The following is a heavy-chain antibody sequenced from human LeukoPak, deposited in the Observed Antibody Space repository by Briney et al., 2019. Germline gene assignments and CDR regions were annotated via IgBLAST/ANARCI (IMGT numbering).Heavy chain of an antibody. CDR3: ARGPYSSSWYANWFDP. V-gene: IGHV4-59*01. CDR2: IYYSGST. D-gene: IGHD6-13*01. J-gene: IGHJ5*02. Sequence: SETLSLTCTVSGGSISSYYRSWIRQPPGKGLEWIGYIYYSGSTNYNPSLKSRVTISVDTSKNQFSLKLSSVTAADTAVYYCARGPYSSSWYANWFDPWGQGTLVTVSS. CDR1: GGSISSYY.